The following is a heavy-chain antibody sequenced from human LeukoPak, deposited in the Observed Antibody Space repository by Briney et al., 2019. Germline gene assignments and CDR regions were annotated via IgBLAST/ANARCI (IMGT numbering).Heavy chain of an antibody. CDR1: EFTFSTYW. V-gene: IGHV3-7*05. Sequence: SGGSLRLSCAASEFTFSTYWMSWVRQAPGKGLEWVADIKQDGSEKNYVDSVKGRFTISRDNAKNSLYLQMNSLRAEDTAEYYCARDTRGIFDYWGQGTLVTVSS. CDR2: IKQDGSEK. CDR3: ARDTRGIFDY. D-gene: IGHD3-10*01. J-gene: IGHJ4*02.